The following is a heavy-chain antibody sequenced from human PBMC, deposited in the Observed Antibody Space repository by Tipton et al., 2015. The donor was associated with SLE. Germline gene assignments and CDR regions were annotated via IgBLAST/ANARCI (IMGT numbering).Heavy chain of an antibody. CDR3: ARSDPFIVIVQGVITTQGIFDY. CDR1: GGSFSGYY. D-gene: IGHD3-10*01. Sequence: TLSLTCSVYGGSFSGYYWSWIRQPPGKGLEWIGEINHSGSTNYKPSLKSRVTISVDTSKNQFSLKLNSVTAADTAVYYCARSDPFIVIVQGVITTQGIFDYWGQGALVTVAS. CDR2: INHSGST. V-gene: IGHV4-34*01. J-gene: IGHJ4*02.